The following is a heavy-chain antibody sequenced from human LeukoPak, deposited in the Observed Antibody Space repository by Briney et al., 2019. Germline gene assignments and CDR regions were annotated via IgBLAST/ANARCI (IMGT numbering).Heavy chain of an antibody. Sequence: PGGSLRLSCAASGFSFSNYGMHWVRQAPGKGLEWVTFIRHDGGNAYYADSVKDRFTISRDNSKNTLYLQMNGLRAEDTAVYYCAASGSYLDYYYYMDVWGKGTTVTVSS. J-gene: IGHJ6*03. CDR1: GFSFSNYG. CDR3: AASGSYLDYYYYMDV. CDR2: IRHDGGNA. D-gene: IGHD1-26*01. V-gene: IGHV3-30*02.